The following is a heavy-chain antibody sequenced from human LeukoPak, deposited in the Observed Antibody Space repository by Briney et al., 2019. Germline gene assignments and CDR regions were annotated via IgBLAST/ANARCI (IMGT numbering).Heavy chain of an antibody. CDR2: IYYSGST. CDR1: LGSFCISMDY. V-gene: IGHV4-39*01. Sequence: PSETLSDTPIVRLGSFCISMDYSGWIRQPPGNGLEWIGSIYYSGSTYYNPTLKSRVTISVDTSKNQFSLKLSSVTAADTAVYYCARHPAGIFDYWGQGTLVTVSS. J-gene: IGHJ4*02. CDR3: ARHPAGIFDY.